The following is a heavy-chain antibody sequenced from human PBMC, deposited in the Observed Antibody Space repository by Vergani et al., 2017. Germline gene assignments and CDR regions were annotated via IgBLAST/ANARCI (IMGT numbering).Heavy chain of an antibody. CDR2: ISYDGRNK. CDR1: GFTFSSYG. Sequence: QVQLVESGGGVVQPGRSLRLSCAASGFTFSSYGMHWVRQAPGKGLEWVAVISYDGRNKYYADSVKGRFTISRDNSKNTLYLQMNSLRAEDTAVYYCAKDMTTSNDDWGQGTLVTVSS. CDR3: AKDMTTSNDD. D-gene: IGHD3-16*01. J-gene: IGHJ4*02. V-gene: IGHV3-30*18.